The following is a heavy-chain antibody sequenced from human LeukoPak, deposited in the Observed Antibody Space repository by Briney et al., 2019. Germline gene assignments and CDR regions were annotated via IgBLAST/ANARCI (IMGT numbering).Heavy chain of an antibody. V-gene: IGHV4-59*08. CDR2: IYYSGST. J-gene: IGHJ4*02. CDR3: ARQIRRTGYFDY. Sequence: SETLSLTCTVSGGSISSYYWSWLRQPPGKGLEWIGYIYYSGSTNYNPSLKSRVTISVDTSKNQFSLKLSSVTAADTAVYYCARQIRRTGYFDYWGQGTLVTVSS. D-gene: IGHD1-1*01. CDR1: GGSISSYY.